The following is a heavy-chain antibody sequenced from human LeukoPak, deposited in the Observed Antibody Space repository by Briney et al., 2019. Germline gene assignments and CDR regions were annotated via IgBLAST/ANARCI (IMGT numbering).Heavy chain of an antibody. J-gene: IGHJ4*02. V-gene: IGHV1-18*01. CDR3: ARDRLKQQLVPGVGY. D-gene: IGHD6-13*01. CDR1: GGTFSSYA. CDR2: ISAYNGNT. Sequence: ASVKVSCKASGGTFSSYAISWVRQAPGQGLEWMGWISAYNGNTNYAQKLQGRVTMTTDTSTSTAYMELRSLRSDDTAVYYCARDRLKQQLVPGVGYWGQGTLVTVSS.